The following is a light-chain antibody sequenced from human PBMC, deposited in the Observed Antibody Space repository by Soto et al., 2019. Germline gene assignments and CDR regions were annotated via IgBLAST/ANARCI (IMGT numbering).Light chain of an antibody. CDR3: QQYTNWPLI. CDR2: DAS. Sequence: EIVMTQSPATLSVSPGERATLSCRASQSVSSNLAWYHQRPGQAPRLLIYDASTRATDVPARVSGSGSGTEFTLTISSLQSADFAVYYCQQYTNWPLIFGQGTRLEI. V-gene: IGKV3-15*01. CDR1: QSVSSN. J-gene: IGKJ5*01.